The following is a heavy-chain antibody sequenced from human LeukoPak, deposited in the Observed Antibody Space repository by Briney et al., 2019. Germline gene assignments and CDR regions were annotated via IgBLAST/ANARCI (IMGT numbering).Heavy chain of an antibody. V-gene: IGHV1-46*04. Sequence: ASVKVSCKASGFTFTNYYIHWVRQPPGQGLEWMGIINPSGGGTSYAQKLQGRVTMTRDTSTSTVYMDLSSLRSEDTAVYYCARDHHDSSGKQYPSFDYWGQGTLVTVSS. D-gene: IGHD3-22*01. CDR2: INPSGGGT. CDR3: ARDHHDSSGKQYPSFDY. J-gene: IGHJ4*02. CDR1: GFTFTNYY.